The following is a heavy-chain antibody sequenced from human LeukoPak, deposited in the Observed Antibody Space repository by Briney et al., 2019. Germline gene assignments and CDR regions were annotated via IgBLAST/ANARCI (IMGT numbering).Heavy chain of an antibody. CDR1: GFTFSSYA. CDR3: RIYYYGSGSYFEEFVDY. J-gene: IGHJ4*02. Sequence: GGTLRLSCAASGFTFSSYAMSWVRQAPGKGLEWVSAISGSGGSTYYADSVKGRFTISRDNSKNTLYLQMNSLGAEDTAVYYCRIYYYGSGSYFEEFVDYWGQGTLVTVSS. V-gene: IGHV3-23*01. CDR2: ISGSGGST. D-gene: IGHD3-10*01.